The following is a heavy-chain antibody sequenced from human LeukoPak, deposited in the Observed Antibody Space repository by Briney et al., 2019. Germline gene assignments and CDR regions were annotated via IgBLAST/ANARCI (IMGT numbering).Heavy chain of an antibody. CDR1: GFTFRSYW. D-gene: IGHD2-15*01. V-gene: IGHV3-7*01. Sequence: GGSLRLSCAASGFTFRSYWMSGVRQAPEKELEGVANRKLDGSEEYYVDSVKGRFTISSDNAKNSLYLQMNSLRVDDTAVYYCARWARYCSSGSCYSWFDPWGQGTLVTVSS. CDR2: RKLDGSEE. J-gene: IGHJ5*02. CDR3: ARWARYCSSGSCYSWFDP.